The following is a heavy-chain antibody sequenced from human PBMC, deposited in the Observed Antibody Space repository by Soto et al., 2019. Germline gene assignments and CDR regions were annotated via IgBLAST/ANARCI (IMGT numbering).Heavy chain of an antibody. J-gene: IGHJ4*02. CDR3: ARAVVYSSSWYDPKWLFPAYYFDY. D-gene: IGHD6-13*01. Sequence: QVQLVESGGGVVQPGRSLRLSCAASGFTFSSYAMHWVRQAPGKGLEWVAVISYDGSNKYYADSVKGRFTISRDNSKNTLYLQMNSLRAEDTAVYYCARAVVYSSSWYDPKWLFPAYYFDYWGQGTLVTVSS. CDR2: ISYDGSNK. V-gene: IGHV3-30-3*01. CDR1: GFTFSSYA.